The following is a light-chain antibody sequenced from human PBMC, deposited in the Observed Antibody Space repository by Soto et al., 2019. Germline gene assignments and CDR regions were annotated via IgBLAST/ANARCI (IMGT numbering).Light chain of an antibody. CDR3: QHHEA. CDR1: QSVSSSY. Sequence: EIVLTQSPGTLSLSPGERATLSCRASQSVSSSYLAWYQQKPGQAPRLLIYGASSRATGIPDRFSGSGSGTDFTLTISRLEPEDFAVYYCQHHEAFGQGTKV. V-gene: IGKV3-20*01. CDR2: GAS. J-gene: IGKJ1*01.